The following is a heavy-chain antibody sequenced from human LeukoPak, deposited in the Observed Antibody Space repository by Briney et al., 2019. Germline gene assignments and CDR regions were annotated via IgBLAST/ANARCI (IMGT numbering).Heavy chain of an antibody. CDR2: INHSGST. V-gene: IGHV4-34*01. J-gene: IGHJ4*02. CDR3: ARSADTNRGSKVHFDY. Sequence: SETLSLTCAVNGGSFSGYYWSWIRQPPGKGLEWIGEINHSGSTNYNPSLKSRVTISVEMSKNQFSLKLSSVTAADTAVYYCARSADTNRGSKVHFDYWGQGTLVTVSS. CDR1: GGSFSGYY. D-gene: IGHD2-8*01.